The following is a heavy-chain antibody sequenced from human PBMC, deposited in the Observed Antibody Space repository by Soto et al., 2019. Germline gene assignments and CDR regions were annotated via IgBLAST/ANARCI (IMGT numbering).Heavy chain of an antibody. J-gene: IGHJ4*02. CDR1: GFTFSSYA. CDR2: ISGSGGST. CDR3: AKFKLYDYVWGSYRYKDY. Sequence: GGSLRLSCAASGFTFSSYAMSWVRQAPGKGLEWVSAISGSGGSTYYADSVKGRFTISRDNSKNTLYLQMNSLRAEDTAVYYCAKFKLYDYVWGSYRYKDYWGQGTLVTVS. D-gene: IGHD3-16*02. V-gene: IGHV3-23*01.